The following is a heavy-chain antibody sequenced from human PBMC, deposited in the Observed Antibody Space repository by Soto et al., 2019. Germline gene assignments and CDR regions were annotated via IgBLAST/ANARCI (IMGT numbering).Heavy chain of an antibody. Sequence: PSETLSLTCTVSGGSISSSSYYWGWIRQPPGKGLEWIGSIYYSGSTCYNPSLKSRVTISVDTSKNQFSLKLSSVTAADTAVYYCAGTYYDYIWGSYRPPSYFDYWGQGTLVTVSS. J-gene: IGHJ4*02. D-gene: IGHD3-16*02. CDR3: AGTYYDYIWGSYRPPSYFDY. V-gene: IGHV4-39*01. CDR2: IYYSGST. CDR1: GGSISSSSYY.